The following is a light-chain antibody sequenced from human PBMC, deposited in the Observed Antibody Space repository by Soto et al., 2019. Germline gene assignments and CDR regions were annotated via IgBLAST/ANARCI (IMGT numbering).Light chain of an antibody. V-gene: IGLV2-14*03. CDR1: SGDVGAYNY. J-gene: IGLJ3*02. CDR2: YVS. CDR3: SSFTTTNTLV. Sequence: QSALTQPASVSGSPGQSISMSCTGTSGDVGAYNYVSWFQHHPGKAPRIILYYVSYRPSGVSDRVSGSKSGNTASLTISGLQAEDEADYYCSSFTTTNTLVFGGGTKLTVL.